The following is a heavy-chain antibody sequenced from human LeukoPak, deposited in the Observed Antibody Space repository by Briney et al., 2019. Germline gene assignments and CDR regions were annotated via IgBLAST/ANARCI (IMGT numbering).Heavy chain of an antibody. CDR3: ATARDRNSVYSSLDY. D-gene: IGHD5/OR15-5a*01. CDR2: INPKSGGT. V-gene: IGHV1-2*02. J-gene: IGHJ4*02. Sequence: GASVKVSCKASGYTFTGYYMHWVRQAPGQGLEWMGWINPKSGGTNYAQKFQGRVTMTRDTSISTAYMELSSLRSDDTAVYYCATARDRNSVYSSLDYWGQGTLVTVSS. CDR1: GYTFTGYY.